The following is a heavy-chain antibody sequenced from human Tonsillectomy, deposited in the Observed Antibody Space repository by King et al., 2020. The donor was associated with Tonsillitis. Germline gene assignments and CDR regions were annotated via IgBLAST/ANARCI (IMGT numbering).Heavy chain of an antibody. V-gene: IGHV4-30-4*07. CDR1: GASISSGGYS. J-gene: IGHJ4*02. Sequence: LQLQESGPGLVKPSQTLSLTCAVSGASISSGGYSRNWIRQPPGKRLEWIGYIFYSASTYYNPSVRSRVTISVNTSKNQLSLTLTSVTAADTAVYYCVRGERGYSYGNHFDYWGQGILVTVSS. CDR2: IFYSAST. CDR3: VRGERGYSYGNHFDY. D-gene: IGHD5-18*01.